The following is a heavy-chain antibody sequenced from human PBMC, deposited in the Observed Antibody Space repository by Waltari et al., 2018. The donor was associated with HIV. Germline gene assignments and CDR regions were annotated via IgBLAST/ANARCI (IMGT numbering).Heavy chain of an antibody. CDR1: GYTFTSHG. J-gene: IGHJ4*02. V-gene: IGHV1-18*01. CDR3: ARVGCSSASCRGLFDY. Sequence: QLQLVQSGAEVKKPWASVKVYCTASGYTFTSHGIRLVRQAPGQVLEWMGWISAYNGNTNHAQKFQGRVSMTTDTSTSTANMGLRSLRSDDTAVYYCARVGCSSASCRGLFDYWGQGTLVTVSS. CDR2: ISAYNGNT. D-gene: IGHD2-2*01.